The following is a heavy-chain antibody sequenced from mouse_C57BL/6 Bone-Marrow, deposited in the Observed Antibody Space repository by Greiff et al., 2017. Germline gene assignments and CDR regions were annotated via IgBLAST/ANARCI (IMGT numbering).Heavy chain of an antibody. CDR1: GFTFSDYG. V-gene: IGHV5-15*04. CDR3: ARLGDYDGAWFAY. Sequence: EVKLVESGGGLVQPGGSLKLSCAASGFTFSDYGMAWVRQAPRKGPAWVAFISNLAYSIYYADTVTGRFSISRETAKNTLYREMSGLRSEDTAMYYCARLGDYDGAWFAYWGQGTLVTVSA. CDR2: ISNLAYSI. D-gene: IGHD2-4*01. J-gene: IGHJ3*01.